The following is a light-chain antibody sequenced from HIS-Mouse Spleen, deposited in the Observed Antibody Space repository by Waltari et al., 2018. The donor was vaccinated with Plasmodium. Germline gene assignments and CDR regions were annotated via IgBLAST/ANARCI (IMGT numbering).Light chain of an antibody. CDR1: ALPKHY. J-gene: IGLJ3*02. CDR2: KDS. CDR3: QSADSSGTYRV. V-gene: IGLV3-25*03. Sequence: SSELTQPPSVSVSPGQTARITCSGDALPKHYAYWYQQKPGQAPVLVIYKDSERPSGIPERFSGSSSGTTVTLTISGVQAEDEADYYCQSADSSGTYRVFGGGTKLTVL.